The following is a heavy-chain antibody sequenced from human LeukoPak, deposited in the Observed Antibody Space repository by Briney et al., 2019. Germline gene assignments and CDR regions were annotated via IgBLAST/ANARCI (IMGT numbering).Heavy chain of an antibody. Sequence: SVKVSCKSSRGTFSRYSISGVRQAPGQGLEGMGGIIPNLGPSNHTQNFQGRVKIPPDESTSTDYMVLSSLRSEDTAVYYCARDVSLSDYESSHRYGMDVWGQGTTVTVSS. CDR2: IIPNLGPS. D-gene: IGHD3-22*01. CDR1: RGTFSRYS. J-gene: IGHJ6*02. CDR3: ARDVSLSDYESSHRYGMDV. V-gene: IGHV1-69*13.